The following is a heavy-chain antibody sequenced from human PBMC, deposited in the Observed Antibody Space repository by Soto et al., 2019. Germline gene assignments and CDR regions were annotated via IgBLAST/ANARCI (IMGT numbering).Heavy chain of an antibody. J-gene: IGHJ4*02. CDR3: ARDQTPYY. CDR2: IKHDGSEK. CDR1: GFTFSTYW. V-gene: IGHV3-7*04. Sequence: PGGSLRLSCAASGFTFSTYWMTWVRQAPGKGLEWVANIKHDGSEKYYVDSVKGRFTISRDNPNNSLYLQMNSLRVEDTAVYYCARDQTPYYWGRGSLVTVSS.